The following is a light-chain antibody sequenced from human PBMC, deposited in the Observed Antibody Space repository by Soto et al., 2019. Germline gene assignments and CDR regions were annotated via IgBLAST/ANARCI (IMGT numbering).Light chain of an antibody. CDR2: SNN. J-gene: IGLJ3*02. CDR3: EPWDDSLNGPV. Sequence: QSVLTQPPSASGTPGQRVTISCSGSSSNIGSNVVNWYQQLPGTAPKLLIYSNNQRPSGVPDRFSGSKSGTSASLAISGLQSEDEAAYYCEPWDDSLNGPVFGGGTKLTVL. V-gene: IGLV1-44*01. CDR1: SSNIGSNV.